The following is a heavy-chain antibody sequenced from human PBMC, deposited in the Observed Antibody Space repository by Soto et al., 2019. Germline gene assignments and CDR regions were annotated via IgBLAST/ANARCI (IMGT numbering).Heavy chain of an antibody. CDR3: ARGGIVAVPAALSSYHDYTNYRFDS. CDR1: GGSFSDFA. D-gene: IGHD2-15*01. Sequence: QVQLAQSGAEVRKPGSSVKVSCGASGGSFSDFAFSWVRQAHGQGLEWMGGIIPMFAASKYAQRFQDRVTITADESTNTVYLALSSLTSDDTATYYCARGGIVAVPAALSSYHDYTNYRFDSWGQGTLVTVSS. J-gene: IGHJ4*02. CDR2: IIPMFAAS. V-gene: IGHV1-69*01.